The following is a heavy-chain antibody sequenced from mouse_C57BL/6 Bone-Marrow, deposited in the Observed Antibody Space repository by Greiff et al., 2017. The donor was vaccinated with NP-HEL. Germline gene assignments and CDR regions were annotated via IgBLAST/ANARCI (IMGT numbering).Heavy chain of an antibody. CDR2: ISSGGSYT. V-gene: IGHV5-6*02. Sequence: DVMLVESGGDLVKPGGSLKLSCAASGFTFSSYGMSWVRQTPDKRLEWVATISSGGSYTYYPDSVKGRFTISRDNAKNTLCLQMSSLKSEDTAMYYCARRYGYVFDYWGQGTTLTVSS. CDR1: GFTFSSYG. J-gene: IGHJ2*01. D-gene: IGHD2-2*01. CDR3: ARRYGYVFDY.